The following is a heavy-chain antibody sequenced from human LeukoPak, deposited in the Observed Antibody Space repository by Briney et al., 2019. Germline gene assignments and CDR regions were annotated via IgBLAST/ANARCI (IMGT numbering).Heavy chain of an antibody. CDR1: GGSTSSGGYY. J-gene: IGHJ5*02. D-gene: IGHD2-2*01. CDR3: ARMSEYHWFDP. V-gene: IGHV4-31*03. Sequence: SESLSLTCTVSGGSTSSGGYYWRWIREHPGKGLEWIGYIYYIPNTYYTPSLKCRVTISVDTSRKQCSLRLSSVTAADTAVYYCARMSEYHWFDPWGQGTLVTVS. CDR2: IYYIPNT.